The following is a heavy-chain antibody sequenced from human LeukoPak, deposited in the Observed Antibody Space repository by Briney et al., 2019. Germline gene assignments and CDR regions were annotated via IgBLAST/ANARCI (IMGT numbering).Heavy chain of an antibody. Sequence: ASVKVSCKASGYTFTSYGISWVRQAPGQGLEWMGWISAYNGNTNYAQKLQGRVTMTTDTSTSTAYMELRSLRSDDTAVYYCARDPRSHYYDSSRGAFDIWGQGTMATVSS. D-gene: IGHD3-22*01. J-gene: IGHJ3*02. CDR2: ISAYNGNT. CDR1: GYTFTSYG. CDR3: ARDPRSHYYDSSRGAFDI. V-gene: IGHV1-18*01.